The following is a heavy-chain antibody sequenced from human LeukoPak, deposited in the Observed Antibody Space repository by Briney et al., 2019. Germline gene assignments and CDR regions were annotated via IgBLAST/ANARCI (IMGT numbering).Heavy chain of an antibody. Sequence: GASVKVSCKASGYTFTSYDINWVRQATGQGLEWMGWMNPNSGNTGYAQKFQGRVTMTRNTSISTAYMELSSLRSEDTAVYYCARGVRLDFWSGYWFDYWGQGTLVTVSS. J-gene: IGHJ4*02. CDR1: GYTFTSYD. V-gene: IGHV1-8*01. CDR3: ARGVRLDFWSGYWFDY. CDR2: MNPNSGNT. D-gene: IGHD3-3*01.